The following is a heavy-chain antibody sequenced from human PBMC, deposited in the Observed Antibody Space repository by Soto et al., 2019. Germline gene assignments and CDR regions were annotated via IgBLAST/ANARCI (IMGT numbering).Heavy chain of an antibody. CDR1: GDSITGAN. Sequence: SETLSLTCSVSGDSITGANWGWFRQSPEKGLEWIGYIDYSGSTNYNPSLRSRITITIDTSSNQFSLNLASVTAADAAVYYRTRARYGDHFDSWGQGTLVTVSS. J-gene: IGHJ4*02. D-gene: IGHD4-17*01. CDR2: IDYSGST. CDR3: TRARYGDHFDS. V-gene: IGHV4-59*01.